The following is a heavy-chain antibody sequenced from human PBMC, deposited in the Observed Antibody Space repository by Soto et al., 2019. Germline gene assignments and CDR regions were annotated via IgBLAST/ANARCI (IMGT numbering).Heavy chain of an antibody. J-gene: IGHJ5*02. Sequence: PSETLSLTCTVSGGSISSTSYYWGWLRQPPGKGLEWIGSIYYSGNSYYNPSLKNRVTISVDTSKNQFSLKLSSVTAADTAVYYCARRRDVVTAFPGWFDPWGQGTLVTVSS. CDR3: ARRRDVVTAFPGWFDP. V-gene: IGHV4-39*01. CDR2: IYYSGNS. CDR1: GGSISSTSYY. D-gene: IGHD2-21*02.